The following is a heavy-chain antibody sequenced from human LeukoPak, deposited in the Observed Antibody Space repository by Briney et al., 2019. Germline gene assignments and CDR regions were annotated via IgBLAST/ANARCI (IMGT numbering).Heavy chain of an antibody. CDR3: ARVSYYDSSGNRGAFDY. CDR2: ISDTGSI. V-gene: IGHV4-59*11. CDR1: TDSISDHY. D-gene: IGHD3-22*01. Sequence: SETLSLTCTVSTDSISDHYWGWIRQPPGKGLEWIAYISDTGSISYKPSLKSRVTISVDTSKNQFSLKLSSVTAADTAVYYCARVSYYDSSGNRGAFDYWGQGTLVTVSS. J-gene: IGHJ4*02.